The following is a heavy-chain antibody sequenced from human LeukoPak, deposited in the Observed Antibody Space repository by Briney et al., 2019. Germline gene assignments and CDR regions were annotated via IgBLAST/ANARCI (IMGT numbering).Heavy chain of an antibody. CDR3: ARDRYSGSSWGYFDY. V-gene: IGHV4-39*07. J-gene: IGHJ4*02. Sequence: SETLSLTCTVSGGSIIRTDYYWGWIRQPPGKGLEWIGSIYYSGSTYYNPSLKSRVTISVDTSKNQFSLKLSSVTAADTAVYYCARDRYSGSSWGYFDYWGQGTLVTVSS. D-gene: IGHD1-26*01. CDR2: IYYSGST. CDR1: GGSIIRTDYY.